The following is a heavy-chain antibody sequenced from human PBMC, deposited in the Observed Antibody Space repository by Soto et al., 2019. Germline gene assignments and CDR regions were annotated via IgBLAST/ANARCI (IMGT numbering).Heavy chain of an antibody. Sequence: QVQLVESGGGVVQPGRSLRLSCAASGFSISRSAMHWVRQATGKGLGWVAVIAYDGSNRWYADSAKGRFTISRDNSKNAVYLQLSSLRGEDTAVYYCARDLQAGTDNVNWFAPWGQGTLVTVSS. CDR3: ARDLQAGTDNVNWFAP. CDR2: IAYDGSNR. CDR1: GFSISRSA. D-gene: IGHD1-1*01. J-gene: IGHJ5*02. V-gene: IGHV3-30*04.